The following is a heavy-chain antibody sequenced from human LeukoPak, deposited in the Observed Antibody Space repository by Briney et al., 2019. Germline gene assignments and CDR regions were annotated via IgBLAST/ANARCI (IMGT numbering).Heavy chain of an antibody. D-gene: IGHD3-10*01. V-gene: IGHV1-69*04. CDR2: IIPILGIA. CDR1: GGTFSSHA. Sequence: SVKVSCKASGGTFSSHAISWVRQAPGQGLEWMGRIIPILGIANYAQKFQGRVTITADKSTSTAYMELSSLRSEDTAVYYCARVVLWFGELLSSYYYYGMDVWGQGTTVTVSS. CDR3: ARVVLWFGELLSSYYYYGMDV. J-gene: IGHJ6*02.